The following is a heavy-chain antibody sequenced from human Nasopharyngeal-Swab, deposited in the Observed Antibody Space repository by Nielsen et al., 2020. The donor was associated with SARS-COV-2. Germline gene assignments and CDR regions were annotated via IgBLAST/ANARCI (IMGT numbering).Heavy chain of an antibody. J-gene: IGHJ6*02. D-gene: IGHD6-13*01. V-gene: IGHV5-51*01. CDR3: TRQYSSSWYVYYGMDV. CDR2: IYPGDSDI. CDR1: GYTFTSYW. Sequence: GESLKISCKGSGYTFTSYWIGWVRQMPGKGLEWMGIIYPGDSDIKYSPAFEGQVTISADKSINTAYLQWSSLKASDTAMYYCTRQYSSSWYVYYGMDVWGQGTTATVSS.